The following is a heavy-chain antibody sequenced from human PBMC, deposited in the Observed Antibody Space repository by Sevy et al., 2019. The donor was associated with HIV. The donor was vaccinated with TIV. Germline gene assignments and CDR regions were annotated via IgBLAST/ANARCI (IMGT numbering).Heavy chain of an antibody. J-gene: IGHJ4*02. D-gene: IGHD1-26*01. CDR1: GFTFSSYG. CDR2: IRYDGSNK. Sequence: GGSLRLSCAASGFTFSSYGMHWVRQAPGKGLEWEAFIRYDGSNKYYADSVKGRFTISRDNSKNTLYLQMNSLRAEDTAVYYCAKDPWELLRKVDYWGQGTLVTVSS. V-gene: IGHV3-30*02. CDR3: AKDPWELLRKVDY.